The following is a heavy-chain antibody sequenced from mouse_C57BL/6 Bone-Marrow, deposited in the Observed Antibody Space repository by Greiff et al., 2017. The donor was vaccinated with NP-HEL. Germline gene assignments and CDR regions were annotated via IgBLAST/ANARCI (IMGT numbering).Heavy chain of an antibody. J-gene: IGHJ3*01. CDR3: ARAPSITTAPFAY. D-gene: IGHD1-1*01. Sequence: EVMLVESGGGLVKPGGSLKLSCAASGFTFSSYAMSWVRQTPDKRLEWVATISDGGSYTYYPDNVKGRFTISRDNAKNNLYLQMSHLKSEDTAMYYCARAPSITTAPFAYWGQGTLVTVSA. CDR2: ISDGGSYT. V-gene: IGHV5-4*03. CDR1: GFTFSSYA.